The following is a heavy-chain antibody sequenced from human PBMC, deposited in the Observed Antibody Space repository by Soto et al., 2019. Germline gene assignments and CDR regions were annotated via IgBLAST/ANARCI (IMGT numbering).Heavy chain of an antibody. J-gene: IGHJ4*02. CDR3: ARASDFWSGYPTMSFAY. Sequence: PSDTLSLTCTVYGGSIRSYFWTWIRQPPGEGLEWIGCICNSGTTNYNPSLKSRVTISVDTSKNQFSLKLSSVTAADTAVYYCARASDFWSGYPTMSFAYWGQGTLVTVSS. D-gene: IGHD3-3*01. V-gene: IGHV4-59*01. CDR1: GGSIRSYF. CDR2: ICNSGTT.